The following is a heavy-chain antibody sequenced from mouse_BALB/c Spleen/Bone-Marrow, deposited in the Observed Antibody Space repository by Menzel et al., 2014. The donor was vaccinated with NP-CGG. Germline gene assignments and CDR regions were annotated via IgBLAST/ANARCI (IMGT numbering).Heavy chain of an antibody. CDR2: INPDSSTI. D-gene: IGHD1-1*01. CDR1: GFDFSRYW. J-gene: IGHJ3*01. Sequence: EVKVEESGGGLVQPGGSLKLSCAASGFDFSRYWMSWVRQAPGKGLEWIGEINPDSSTINYTPSLKDKFIISRDNAKNALYPQMGKVRSEDTALYYCARLSYYGRFAYWGQGTLVTVSA. V-gene: IGHV4-1*02. CDR3: ARLSYYGRFAY.